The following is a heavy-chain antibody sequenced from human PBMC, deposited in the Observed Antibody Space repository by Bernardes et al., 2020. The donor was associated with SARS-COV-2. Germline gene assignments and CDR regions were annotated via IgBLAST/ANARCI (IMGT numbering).Heavy chain of an antibody. V-gene: IGHV3-48*03. CDR1: GFTFSSSV. J-gene: IGHJ4*02. Sequence: GGSLRLSRAASGFTFSSSVMNWVRQAPGKGLEWVSYISTGGSTKYYADSVKGRFTISRDNSKNTLYLQMNSLRAEDTAVYYCAKVGYLAVWSLFDYWGQGTLVTVSS. D-gene: IGHD2-21*01. CDR2: ISTGGSTK. CDR3: AKVGYLAVWSLFDY.